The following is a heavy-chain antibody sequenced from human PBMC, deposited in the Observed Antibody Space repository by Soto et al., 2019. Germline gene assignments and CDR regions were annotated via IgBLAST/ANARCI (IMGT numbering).Heavy chain of an antibody. CDR2: ISWNSGSI. V-gene: IGHV3-9*01. J-gene: IGHJ2*01. D-gene: IGHD4-17*01. CDR3: AKDQNYGDYDLIGYFDL. Sequence: EVQLVESGGGLVQPGRSLRLSCAASGFTFDDYAMHWVRQAPGKGLEWVSGISWNSGSIGYADSVKGRFTISRDNAKNSLYLQMNSLRAEDTALYYCAKDQNYGDYDLIGYFDLWGRGTLVTVSS. CDR1: GFTFDDYA.